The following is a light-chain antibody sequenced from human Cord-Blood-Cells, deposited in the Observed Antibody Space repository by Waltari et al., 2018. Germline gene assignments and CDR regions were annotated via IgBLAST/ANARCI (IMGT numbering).Light chain of an antibody. CDR1: QDISNY. CDR3: QQYDNLPLT. CDR2: DAS. J-gene: IGKJ4*01. Sequence: DLQMPQSPSPLSASVGDRVTITCQASQDISNYLNWYQQKPGKAPKLLIYDASNLETGVPSRFSGSGSGTDFTFTISSLQPEDIATYYCQQYDNLPLTFGGGTKVEIK. V-gene: IGKV1-33*01.